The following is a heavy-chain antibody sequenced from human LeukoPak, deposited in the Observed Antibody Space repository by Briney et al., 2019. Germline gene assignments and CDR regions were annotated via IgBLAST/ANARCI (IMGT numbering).Heavy chain of an antibody. CDR2: IYYSGST. J-gene: IGHJ4*02. Sequence: PSETLSLACTVSGGSISSSSCYWGWIRQPPGKGLEWIGSIYYSGSTYYNPSLKSRVTISVDTSKNQFSLKLSSVTAADTAVYYCAAEEVVLRFVYWGQGTLVTVSS. CDR3: AAEEVVLRFVY. V-gene: IGHV4-39*01. D-gene: IGHD3-3*01. CDR1: GGSISSSSCY.